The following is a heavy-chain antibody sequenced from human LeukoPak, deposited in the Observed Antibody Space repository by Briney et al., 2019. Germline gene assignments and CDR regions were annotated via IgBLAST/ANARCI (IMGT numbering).Heavy chain of an antibody. J-gene: IGHJ6*03. CDR3: ARDRRVRGVIVHYMDV. CDR1: GFTFSNYW. Sequence: PGGSLRLSCAASGFTFSNYWMSWVRQAPGKGLEWVATIKQDGGQTYYVDSVKGRFTISRDNAKNSLYLQMNSLRAEDTAVYYCARDRRVRGVIVHYMDVWGKGTTVTVSS. D-gene: IGHD3-10*01. V-gene: IGHV3-7*01. CDR2: IKQDGGQT.